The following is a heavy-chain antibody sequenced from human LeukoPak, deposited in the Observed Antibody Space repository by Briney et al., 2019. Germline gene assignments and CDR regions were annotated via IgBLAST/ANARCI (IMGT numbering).Heavy chain of an antibody. Sequence: RASVKVSCKASGYTFTGYYMHWVRQAPGQGLEWMGRINPNSGGTNYAQKFQGRVTMTRDTSISTAYMELSRLRPDDTAVYYCARDPPRRTYYYDSRVDYWGQGTLVTVSS. V-gene: IGHV1-2*06. CDR3: ARDPPRRTYYYDSRVDY. D-gene: IGHD3-22*01. CDR1: GYTFTGYY. J-gene: IGHJ4*02. CDR2: INPNSGGT.